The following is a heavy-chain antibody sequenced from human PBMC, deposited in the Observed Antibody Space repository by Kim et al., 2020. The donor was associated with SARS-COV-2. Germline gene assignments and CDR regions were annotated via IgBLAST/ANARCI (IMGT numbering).Heavy chain of an antibody. Sequence: ASVKVSCKASGYTFTGYYMHWVRQAPGQGLEWMGRINPNSGGTNYAQKFQGRVTMTRDTSISTAYMELSRLRSDDTAVYYCARPPYSYYDAFDIWGQGTMVTVSS. CDR3: ARPPYSYYDAFDI. CDR2: INPNSGGT. D-gene: IGHD5-18*01. CDR1: GYTFTGYY. J-gene: IGHJ3*02. V-gene: IGHV1-2*06.